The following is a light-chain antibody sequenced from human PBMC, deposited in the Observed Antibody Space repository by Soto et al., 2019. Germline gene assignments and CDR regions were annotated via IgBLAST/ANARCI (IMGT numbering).Light chain of an antibody. V-gene: IGLV1-44*01. CDR3: AAWDDSLNGHV. CDR1: SSNIGTNP. Sequence: QSVLTQPPSASGTPGQRVTISCSGSSSNIGTNPVNWYQQLPGTAPKLLIYTNYQRPSGVPDRFSGSKSGTSASLAISGLQSEDEADYYCAAWDDSLNGHVFGTGTKLNVL. J-gene: IGLJ1*01. CDR2: TNY.